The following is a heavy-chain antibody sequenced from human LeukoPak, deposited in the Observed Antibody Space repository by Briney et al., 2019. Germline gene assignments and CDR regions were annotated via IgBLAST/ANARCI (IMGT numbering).Heavy chain of an antibody. CDR1: GGSFSGYY. CDR3: ATSGPVTRIDY. D-gene: IGHD4-17*01. Sequence: SETLSLTCAVYGGSFSGYYWSWIRQPSGKGLEWIGEINHSGSTNYNPSLKSRVTISVDTSKNQFSLKLSSVTAADTAVYYCATSGPVTRIDYWGQGTLVTVSS. V-gene: IGHV4-34*01. J-gene: IGHJ4*02. CDR2: INHSGST.